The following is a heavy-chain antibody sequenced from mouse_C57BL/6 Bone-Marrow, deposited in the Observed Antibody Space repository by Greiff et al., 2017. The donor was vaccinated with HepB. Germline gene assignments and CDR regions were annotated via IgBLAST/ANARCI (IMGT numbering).Heavy chain of an antibody. D-gene: IGHD2-1*01. Sequence: VQLQQSGAELVRPGASVKLSCTASGFNIKDDYMHWVKQRPEQGLEWIGWIDPENGDTEYASKFQGKATITADTSSNTAYLQLSSLTSEDTAVYYCTFFYYGNPGWFAYWGQGTLVTVSA. J-gene: IGHJ3*01. CDR3: TFFYYGNPGWFAY. CDR1: GFNIKDDY. V-gene: IGHV14-4*01. CDR2: IDPENGDT.